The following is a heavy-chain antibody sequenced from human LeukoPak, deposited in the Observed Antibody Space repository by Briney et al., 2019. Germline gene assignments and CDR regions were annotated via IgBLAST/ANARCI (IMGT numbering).Heavy chain of an antibody. V-gene: IGHV4-39*01. Sequence: PSETLSLTCTVSGDSISSDNLWWGWIRQPPGKGLEWLGIIFHKGNTHYSSSLKSRVSVSVDTSKNQFSLRLSAVTAEDTAVYYCARQLGLGVWALDYWGQGTLVTVSS. CDR3: ARQLGLGVWALDY. CDR2: IFHKGNT. D-gene: IGHD5/OR15-5a*01. CDR1: GDSISSDNLW. J-gene: IGHJ4*02.